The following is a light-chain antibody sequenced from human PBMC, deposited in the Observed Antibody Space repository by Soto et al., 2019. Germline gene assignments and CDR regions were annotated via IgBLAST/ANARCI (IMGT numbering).Light chain of an antibody. CDR3: QQYYHWPRT. V-gene: IGKV3-15*01. J-gene: IGKJ1*01. CDR1: ESVSSN. CDR2: AAS. Sequence: EIVVTQSPATLSVSPGERATLSCRASESVSSNLAWFQHKPGQAPRLLIYAASTKATGVPARFTGSGSRTDFNLTITSLQSEDFAVYYCQQYYHWPRTFGQGSKV.